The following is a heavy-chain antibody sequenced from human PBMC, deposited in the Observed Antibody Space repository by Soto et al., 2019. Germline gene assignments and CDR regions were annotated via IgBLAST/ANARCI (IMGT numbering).Heavy chain of an antibody. CDR1: GGSISSNSYF. CDR2: VFYSGST. J-gene: IGHJ4*02. D-gene: IGHD6-19*01. V-gene: IGHV4-39*01. Sequence: QLQLQESGPGLVKPSETLSLTCTVSGGSISSNSYFWGWIRQPPGKGLEWIGTVFYSGSTYYNPFLKSRVTISVDTSTNESSLKLSSVTAADTAVYYCARRRGWYYFDYWGQGTLVTVSS. CDR3: ARRRGWYYFDY.